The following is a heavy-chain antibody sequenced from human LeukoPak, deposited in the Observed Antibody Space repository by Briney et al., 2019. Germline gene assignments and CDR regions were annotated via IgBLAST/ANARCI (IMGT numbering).Heavy chain of an antibody. CDR3: AATTYYFDY. CDR1: GGSISSYY. J-gene: IGHJ4*02. CDR2: IYYSGST. V-gene: IGHV4-59*01. D-gene: IGHD1-7*01. Sequence: SETLSLTCTVSGGSISSYYWSWIRQPPGKGLEWIGYIYYSGSTNYNPSPKSRVTISVDTSKNQFSLKLSSVTAADTAVYYCAATTYYFDYWGQGTLVTVSS.